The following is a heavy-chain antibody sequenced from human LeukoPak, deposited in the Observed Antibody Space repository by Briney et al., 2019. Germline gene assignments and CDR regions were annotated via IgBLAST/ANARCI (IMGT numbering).Heavy chain of an antibody. Sequence: SETLSLTCAVYGGSFSGYYWSWIRQPPGKGLEWIGEINHSGSTNYNPSLKSRVTILVDTSKNQFSLKLSSVTAADTAVYYCARGVGPDYSYVGVWFDPWGQGTLVTVSS. CDR1: GGSFSGYY. CDR3: ARGVGPDYSYVGVWFDP. D-gene: IGHD2-21*01. J-gene: IGHJ5*02. CDR2: INHSGST. V-gene: IGHV4-34*01.